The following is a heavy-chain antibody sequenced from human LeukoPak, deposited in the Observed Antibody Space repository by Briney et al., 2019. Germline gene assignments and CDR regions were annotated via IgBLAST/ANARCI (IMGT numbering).Heavy chain of an antibody. CDR2: VYHSGST. CDR3: ARCLLPHSSSWYQIAFDL. Sequence: SETLSLTCTVSGFSFSSGYYWGWIRQPPGKGLEWIGSVYHSGSTYYNPSLKSRVTISIDTSMNQFSLYLSSVTAADTAVYYCARCLLPHSSSWYQIAFDLWGRGTLVTVSS. J-gene: IGHJ2*01. V-gene: IGHV4-38-2*02. CDR1: GFSFSSGYY. D-gene: IGHD6-13*01.